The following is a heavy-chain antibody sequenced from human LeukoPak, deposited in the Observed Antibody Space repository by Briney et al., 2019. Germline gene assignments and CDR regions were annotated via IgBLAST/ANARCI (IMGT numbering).Heavy chain of an antibody. J-gene: IGHJ4*02. CDR3: ARETRQGSDF. CDR2: IYHSGST. V-gene: IGHV4-4*02. Sequence: TSGTLSLTCAVSGGSISRSNWWSWVRQPPGKGLEWIGEIYHSGSTNYNPSLKSRVNISVDKSKNQFSLKLSSVTAADTAVYYCARETRQGSDFWGQGTLVTVSS. D-gene: IGHD1-7*01. CDR1: GGSISRSNW.